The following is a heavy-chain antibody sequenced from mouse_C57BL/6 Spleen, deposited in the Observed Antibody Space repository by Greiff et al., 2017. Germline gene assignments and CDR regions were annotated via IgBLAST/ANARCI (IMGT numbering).Heavy chain of an antibody. Sequence: QVHVKQSGAELVRPGASVTLSCKASGYTFTDYEMHWVKQKPVHGLEWIGAIDPETGDTAYNQKFKGKAILTADKSSSTAYMELRSLTSEDSAVYYYSRITSYYFDYWGQGTTLTVSS. CDR2: IDPETGDT. J-gene: IGHJ2*01. CDR1: GYTFTDYE. V-gene: IGHV1-15*01. D-gene: IGHD1-3*01. CDR3: SRITSYYFDY.